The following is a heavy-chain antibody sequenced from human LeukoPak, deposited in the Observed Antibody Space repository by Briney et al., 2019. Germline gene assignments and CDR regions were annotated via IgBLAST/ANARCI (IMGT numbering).Heavy chain of an antibody. V-gene: IGHV7-4-1*02. CDR1: GYTFTSYA. CDR3: AGGAAASPFDY. J-gene: IGHJ4*02. Sequence: ASVKVSCKASGYTFTSYAMNWVRQAPGQELEWMGWINTNTGNPTYAQGFTGRFVFSLDTSVSTAYLQISSLKAEDTAVYYCAGGAAASPFDYWGQGTLVTVSS. CDR2: INTNTGNP. D-gene: IGHD6-13*01.